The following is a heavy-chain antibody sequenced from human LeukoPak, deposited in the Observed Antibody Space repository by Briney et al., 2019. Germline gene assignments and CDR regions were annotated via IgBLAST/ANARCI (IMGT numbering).Heavy chain of an antibody. CDR3: AKVQGRPSHSDY. D-gene: IGHD2-2*01. J-gene: IGHJ4*02. Sequence: GASLRLSCAASGFTFSSYAMSWVRQAPGQGLEWVSAISGSGGSTYYADTLQGRVTITTDNSKNTLYMQLNSLRSDDTAVYYCAKVQGRPSHSDYWGQGALVTVSS. V-gene: IGHV3-23*01. CDR1: GFTFSSYA. CDR2: ISGSGGST.